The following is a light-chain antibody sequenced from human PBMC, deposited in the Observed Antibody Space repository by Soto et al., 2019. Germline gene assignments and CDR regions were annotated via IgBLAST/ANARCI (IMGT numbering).Light chain of an antibody. CDR3: QQSYSTPIT. CDR1: QSIRRE. CDR2: AAS. J-gene: IGKJ1*01. Sequence: DIQMTQSPSSLSASVGDRVTITFRASQSIRRELNCYHQKPGKSPELLIYAASSFQSGVPSIFSSSGSGTDFTLTISSLQPEDFATYYCQQSYSTPITFGQGTKVDIK. V-gene: IGKV1-39*01.